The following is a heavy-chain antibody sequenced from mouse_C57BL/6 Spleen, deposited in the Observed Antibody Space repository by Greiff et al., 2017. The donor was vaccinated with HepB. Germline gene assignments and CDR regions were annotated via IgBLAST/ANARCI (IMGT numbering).Heavy chain of an antibody. V-gene: IGHV1-50*01. CDR2: IDPSDSYT. Sequence: VQLQESGAELVKPGASVKLSCKASGYTFTSYWMQWVKQRPGQGLEWIGEIDPSDSYTNYNQKFKGKATLTVDTSSSTAYMQLSSLTSEDSAVYYCARGGGYFPLDYWGQGTTLTVSS. CDR3: ARGGGYFPLDY. CDR1: GYTFTSYW. J-gene: IGHJ2*01. D-gene: IGHD2-3*01.